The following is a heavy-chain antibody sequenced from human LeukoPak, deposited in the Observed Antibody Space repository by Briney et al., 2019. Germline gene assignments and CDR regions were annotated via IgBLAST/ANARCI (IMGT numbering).Heavy chain of an antibody. V-gene: IGHV4-34*01. J-gene: IGHJ3*02. CDR1: GGSFSGYF. CDR2: VNYNGS. CDR3: GRSEDAFDI. Sequence: PSETLSLTCAVYGGSFSGYFWSRIRQPPGKGLEWIGEVNYNGSNYNPSLKSRVTISLDTSKNQFSLKLSSVTAADTAVYYCGRSEDAFDIWGQGTMVTVSS.